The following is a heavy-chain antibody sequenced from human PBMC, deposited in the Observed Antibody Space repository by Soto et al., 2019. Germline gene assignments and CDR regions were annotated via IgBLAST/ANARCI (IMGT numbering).Heavy chain of an antibody. Sequence: GGSLRLSCAASGFTFSSYSMNWVRQAPGKGLEWVSSISSSSSYIYYADSVKGRFTISRDNAKNSLYLQMNSLRAEDTAVYYCTTEVVVVAAKPYDAFDIWGQGTMVTVSS. V-gene: IGHV3-21*01. D-gene: IGHD2-15*01. CDR3: TTEVVVVAAKPYDAFDI. CDR2: ISSSSSYI. CDR1: GFTFSSYS. J-gene: IGHJ3*02.